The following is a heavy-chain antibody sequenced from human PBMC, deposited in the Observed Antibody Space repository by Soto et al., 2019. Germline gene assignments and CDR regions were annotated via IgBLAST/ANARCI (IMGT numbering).Heavy chain of an antibody. D-gene: IGHD6-13*01. Sequence: VQLVQSGAEVKKPGSSVKVSCKASGGTFSSYTISWVRQAPGQGLEWMGRIIPILGIANYAQKFQGRVTITADKSTSTAYMELSSLRSEDTAVYYCASIAAAGTNYYYGMDVWGQGTTVTVSS. CDR3: ASIAAAGTNYYYGMDV. CDR2: IIPILGIA. V-gene: IGHV1-69*02. J-gene: IGHJ6*02. CDR1: GGTFSSYT.